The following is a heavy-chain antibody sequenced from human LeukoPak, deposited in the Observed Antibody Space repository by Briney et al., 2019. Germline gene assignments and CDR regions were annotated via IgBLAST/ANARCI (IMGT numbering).Heavy chain of an antibody. CDR3: ARWRELLRHFDY. J-gene: IGHJ4*02. CDR1: GGFFSDYY. V-gene: IGHV4-34*01. CDR2: INHSGST. D-gene: IGHD2-15*01. Sequence: SETLSVTYVVYGGFFSDYYWSWLRQPPGKGVEGIGEINHSGSTNYNPSLKSRVTISVDTAKNQFSLKLSSATAADTAVYYCARWRELLRHFDYWGQGTLVTVSS.